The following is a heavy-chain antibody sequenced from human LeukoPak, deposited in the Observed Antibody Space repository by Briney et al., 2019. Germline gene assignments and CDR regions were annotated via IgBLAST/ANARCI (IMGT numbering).Heavy chain of an antibody. J-gene: IGHJ4*02. CDR1: GGSVSSGSYY. CDR3: ARGYDYERPCFDY. CDR2: IYYSGST. Sequence: SETLSLTCTVSGGSVSSGSYYWSWIRQPPGKGLEWIGYIYYSGSTNYNPSLKSRVTISVDTSKNQFSLKLSSVTAADTAVYYCARGYDYERPCFDYWGQGTLVTVSS. D-gene: IGHD4-17*01. V-gene: IGHV4-61*01.